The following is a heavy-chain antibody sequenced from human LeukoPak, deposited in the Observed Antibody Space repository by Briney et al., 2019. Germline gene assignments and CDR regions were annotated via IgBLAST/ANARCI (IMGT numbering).Heavy chain of an antibody. CDR3: AREADRLRFFDY. J-gene: IGHJ4*02. CDR2: INPNSGGT. CDR1: GYTFTGYY. Sequence: ASVTVSCKASGYTFTGYYMHWVRQAPGQGLEWMGWINPNSGGTNYAQKFQGWVTMTRDTSISTAYMELSRLRSDDTAVYYCAREADRLRFFDYWGQGTLVTVSS. V-gene: IGHV1-2*04. D-gene: IGHD5-12*01.